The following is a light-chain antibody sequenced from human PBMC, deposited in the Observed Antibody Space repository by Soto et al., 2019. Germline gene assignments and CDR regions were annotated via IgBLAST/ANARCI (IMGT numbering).Light chain of an antibody. J-gene: IGKJ1*01. CDR1: QSVSSSY. CDR3: QQYGSSRT. V-gene: IGKV3-20*01. Sequence: DIVSTQSPGTLSLSPGEGSTPSRLASQSVSSSYLAWYQQKPGQGPRLLIYGASSRATGMPDRLSGSGSGTDFTLTISRLEHEDFEVYYCQQYGSSRTVGQGAQVDIK. CDR2: GAS.